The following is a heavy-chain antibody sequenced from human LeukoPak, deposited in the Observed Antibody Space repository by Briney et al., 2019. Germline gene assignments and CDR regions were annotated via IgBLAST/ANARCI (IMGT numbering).Heavy chain of an antibody. Sequence: PSETLSLTCTVSGGSISSGSYYWGWIRQPPGKGLEWIGSIYYSGSTNYNPSLKSRVTISVDTSKNQFSLKLSSVTAADTAVYYCARASGGYSYGWAKPYYYMDVWGKGTTVTVSS. CDR3: ARASGGYSYGWAKPYYYMDV. D-gene: IGHD5-18*01. V-gene: IGHV4-39*07. CDR1: GGSISSGSYY. J-gene: IGHJ6*03. CDR2: IYYSGST.